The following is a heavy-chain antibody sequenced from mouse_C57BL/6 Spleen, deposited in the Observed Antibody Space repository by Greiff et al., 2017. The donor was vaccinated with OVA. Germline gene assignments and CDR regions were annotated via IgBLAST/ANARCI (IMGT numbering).Heavy chain of an antibody. Sequence: QVQLQQPGAELVKPGASVKLSCKASGYTFTSYWMQWVKQRPGQGLEWIGEIDPSDSYTNYNQKFKGKATLTVDTSSSTAYMQLSSLTSEDSAVYYCARDHYGSSYEGYWGKGTTLTVSS. CDR3: ARDHYGSSYEGY. V-gene: IGHV1-50*01. D-gene: IGHD1-1*01. J-gene: IGHJ2*01. CDR2: IDPSDSYT. CDR1: GYTFTSYW.